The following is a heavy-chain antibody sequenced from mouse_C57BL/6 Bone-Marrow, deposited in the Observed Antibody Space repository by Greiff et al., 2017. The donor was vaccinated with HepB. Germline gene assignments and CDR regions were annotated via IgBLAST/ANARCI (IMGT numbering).Heavy chain of an antibody. CDR1: GYAFSSSW. V-gene: IGHV1-82*01. Sequence: VQGVESGPELVKPGASVKISCKASGYAFSSSWMNWVKQRPGKGLEWIGRIYPGDGDTNYNGKFKGKATLTADKSSSTAYMQLSSLTSEDSAVYFCARDYYGSFYAMDYWGQGTSVTVSS. CDR3: ARDYYGSFYAMDY. D-gene: IGHD1-1*01. CDR2: IYPGDGDT. J-gene: IGHJ4*01.